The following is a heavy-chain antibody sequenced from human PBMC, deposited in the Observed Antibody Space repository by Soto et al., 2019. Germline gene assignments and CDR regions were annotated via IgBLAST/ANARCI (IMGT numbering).Heavy chain of an antibody. J-gene: IGHJ4*02. CDR3: ATMNGYFEY. CDR1: GFSFSTYS. Sequence: LRLSCADSGFSFSTYSMSWVRQTPGKGLEWVSAITATGDRTYYADSVTGRFTISRDNSKKTHYLQMTSLRAEDTAIYYCATMNGYFEYWGQGTPVTVSS. V-gene: IGHV3-23*01. CDR2: ITATGDRT. D-gene: IGHD3-22*01.